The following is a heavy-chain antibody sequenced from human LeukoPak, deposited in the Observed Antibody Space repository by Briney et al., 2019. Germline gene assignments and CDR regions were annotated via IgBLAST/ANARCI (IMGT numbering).Heavy chain of an antibody. CDR2: INQDGTEK. V-gene: IGHV3-7*03. CDR3: ARGPLIAAAGTW. Sequence: GGSLRLSCAASGFTFSSYWMSWVRKAPGEGLEWVAKINQDGTEKAYVDSVRGRFTISRDNAKNSLFLQMNSLRAEDTAVYYCARGPLIAAAGTWWGQGTLVTVSS. D-gene: IGHD6-13*01. J-gene: IGHJ4*02. CDR1: GFTFSSYW.